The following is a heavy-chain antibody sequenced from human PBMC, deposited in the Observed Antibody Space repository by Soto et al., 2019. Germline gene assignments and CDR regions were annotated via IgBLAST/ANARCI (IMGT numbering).Heavy chain of an antibody. CDR2: IKQDGSEK. V-gene: IGHV3-7*03. J-gene: IGHJ4*02. CDR3: TTEKVWNGNLFDY. CDR1: GFTFSSYW. Sequence: PWGSLRLSCAASGFTFSSYWMIWFRQSPGKGLEWVGNIKQDGSEKYYVDSVKGRFTISRDNAKNSLYLQMNSLKTEDTALYYCTTEKVWNGNLFDYWGQGTLVTVSS. D-gene: IGHD1-1*01.